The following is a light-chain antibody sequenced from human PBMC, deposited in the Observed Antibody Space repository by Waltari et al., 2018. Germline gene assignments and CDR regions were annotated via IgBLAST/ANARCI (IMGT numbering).Light chain of an antibody. CDR2: EVS. Sequence: QSALTQPPSASGSPGQSVPISCTGTSSDVGRYNYVSWYQQHPDKAPKLMIYEVSKRPSGVPARLSGSKSGNTASLTVSGLQAEDEADYYCSSYAGSNNVVFGGGTKLTVL. CDR1: SSDVGRYNY. CDR3: SSYAGSNNVV. J-gene: IGLJ2*01. V-gene: IGLV2-8*01.